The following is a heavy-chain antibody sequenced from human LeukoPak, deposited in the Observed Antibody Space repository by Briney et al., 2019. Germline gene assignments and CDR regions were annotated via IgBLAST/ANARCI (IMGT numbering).Heavy chain of an antibody. CDR1: GFTFSNYA. V-gene: IGHV3-23*01. D-gene: IGHD5-18*01. CDR2: ISGNSANT. CDR3: AKGVRLWFAFYFDY. Sequence: PGGSLRLSCAASGFTFSNYAMSWVRQAPGKGLEWVSSISGNSANTYYADSVKGRFTVSRDNSRNTLYLQMHSLRVEDTAVYFCAKGVRLWFAFYFDYCGQGTLVTVSS. J-gene: IGHJ4*02.